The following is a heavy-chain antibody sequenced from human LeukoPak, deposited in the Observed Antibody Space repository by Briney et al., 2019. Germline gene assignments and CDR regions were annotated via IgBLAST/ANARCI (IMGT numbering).Heavy chain of an antibody. Sequence: GGSLRLSCAASGFTFSSYGMHWVRQAPGKGLEWVAVIWYDGSNKYYADSVKGRFTISRDNSKNTLYLQMNSLRAEDTAVYYCAKDFGIAVAGSLGYWGQGTLVTVSS. CDR3: AKDFGIAVAGSLGY. V-gene: IGHV3-33*06. CDR1: GFTFSSYG. CDR2: IWYDGSNK. J-gene: IGHJ4*02. D-gene: IGHD6-19*01.